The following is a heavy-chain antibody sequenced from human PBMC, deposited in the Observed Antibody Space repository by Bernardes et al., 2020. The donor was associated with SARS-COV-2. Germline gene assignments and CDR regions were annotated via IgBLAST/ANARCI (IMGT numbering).Heavy chain of an antibody. J-gene: IGHJ6*02. Sequence: VSCKASGYTFTQYIFTWVRQAPGKGLEGMGWINAHNGDRKYSERLRDRVTLTIDTSTSTAYMELRSLRSGDTSVFYCVTVTMTNVGMDVCSQGTTVTVSS. CDR1: GYTFTQYI. CDR3: VTVTMTNVGMDV. V-gene: IGHV1-18*04. D-gene: IGHD3-22*01. CDR2: INAHNGDR.